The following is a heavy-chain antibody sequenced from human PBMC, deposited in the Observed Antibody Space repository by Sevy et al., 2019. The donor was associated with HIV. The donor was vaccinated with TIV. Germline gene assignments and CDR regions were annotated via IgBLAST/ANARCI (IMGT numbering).Heavy chain of an antibody. CDR1: GFPFGSYS. CDR3: ARGKSGYGYALNY. Sequence: GGSLRLSCAASGFPFGSYSMHWVRHAPGKGLEGVSVIHSDDTTYHADSVKDRFTISRDNFKNTLYLHMSSLRAEDTAVYYCARGKSGYGYALNYWGQGTLVTVSS. V-gene: IGHV3-66*01. D-gene: IGHD5-18*01. CDR2: IHSDDTT. J-gene: IGHJ4*02.